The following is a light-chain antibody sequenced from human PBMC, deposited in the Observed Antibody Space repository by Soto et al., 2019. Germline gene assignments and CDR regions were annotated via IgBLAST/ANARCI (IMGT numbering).Light chain of an antibody. CDR2: GAS. CDR1: QSVSNN. CDR3: QQYNNWWT. J-gene: IGKJ1*01. Sequence: EIVMTQSPATLSVSPGERATLSCRASQSVSNNLAWYQKKPGQAPRLLIYGASTRATGIPARFSGSGSGTEFTLTLGSLQSEDFAFYYCQQYNNWWTFGQGTRVDIK. V-gene: IGKV3-15*01.